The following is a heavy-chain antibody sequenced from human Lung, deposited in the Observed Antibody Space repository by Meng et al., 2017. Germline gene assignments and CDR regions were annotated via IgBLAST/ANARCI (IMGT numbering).Heavy chain of an antibody. CDR1: GGSLSGYY. Sequence: QGHLEQWGAGLLKPSETLSLTCAVYGGSLSGYYWSWIRQPPGRGLEWIGQIKHSGSTIYNPSLKSRVTISLDTSNNHFSLKLNSVTAADTAVYFCARGPITETHDFDSWGQGTLVTVSS. J-gene: IGHJ4*02. CDR3: ARGPITETHDFDS. CDR2: IKHSGST. V-gene: IGHV4-34*02. D-gene: IGHD4-17*01.